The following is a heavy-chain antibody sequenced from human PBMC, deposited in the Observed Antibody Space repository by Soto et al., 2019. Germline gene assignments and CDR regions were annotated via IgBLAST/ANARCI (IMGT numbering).Heavy chain of an antibody. CDR3: ARRVAGYGSGSYNY. V-gene: IGHV4-34*01. J-gene: IGHJ4*02. Sequence: QVQLQQWGAGLLKPSETLSLTCAVYGGSFSGYYWSWIRQPPGKGLEWIGEINHSGSTNYNPSLKNRVTISVDTSKNQFSLKLSSVTAADTAVYYCARRVAGYGSGSYNYWGQGTLVTVSS. D-gene: IGHD3-10*01. CDR2: INHSGST. CDR1: GGSFSGYY.